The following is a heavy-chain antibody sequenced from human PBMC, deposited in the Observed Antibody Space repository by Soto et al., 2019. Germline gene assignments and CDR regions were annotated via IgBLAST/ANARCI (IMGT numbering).Heavy chain of an antibody. J-gene: IGHJ6*03. CDR2: ISSSSSYI. CDR3: ARGAVRGEYYYYMDV. V-gene: IGHV3-21*01. D-gene: IGHD3-10*01. Sequence: GSLRLSCAASGFTFSSYSMNWVRQAPGKGLEWVSSISSSSSYIYYADSVKGRFTISRDNAKNSLYLQMNSLRAEDTAVYYCARGAVRGEYYYYMDVWGKGTTVTVSS. CDR1: GFTFSSYS.